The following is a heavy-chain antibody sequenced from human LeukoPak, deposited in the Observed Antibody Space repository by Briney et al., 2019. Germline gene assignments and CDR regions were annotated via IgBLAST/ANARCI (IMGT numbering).Heavy chain of an antibody. CDR1: GFTFSSYA. D-gene: IGHD3-3*01. CDR3: AKDRPRFLEWLGSVKEN. Sequence: PGRSLRLSCAASGFTFSSYAMSWVRQAPGKGLEWVSAISGSGGSTYYADSVKGRFTISRDNSKNTLYLQMNSLRAEDTAVYYCAKDRPRFLEWLGSVKENWGQGTLVTVSS. J-gene: IGHJ4*02. CDR2: ISGSGGST. V-gene: IGHV3-23*01.